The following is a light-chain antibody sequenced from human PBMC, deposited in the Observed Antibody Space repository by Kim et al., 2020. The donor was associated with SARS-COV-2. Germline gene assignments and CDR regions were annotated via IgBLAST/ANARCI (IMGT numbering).Light chain of an antibody. J-gene: IGKJ4*01. CDR1: QYIKNY. Sequence: ASVGDRVTITCRASQYIKNYLAWYQQKPGKVPKLLICAASTLQSEVPSRFSGSGSGAYFTLTISSLQPEDVATYYCQKYNSVPLTFGGGTKVDIK. CDR2: AAS. V-gene: IGKV1-27*01. CDR3: QKYNSVPLT.